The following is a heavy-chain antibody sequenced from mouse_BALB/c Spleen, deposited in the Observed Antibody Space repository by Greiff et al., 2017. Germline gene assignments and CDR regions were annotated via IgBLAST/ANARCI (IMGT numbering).Heavy chain of an antibody. CDR3: ARLRRRTPYAMDY. CDR1: GFNIKDTY. CDR2: IDPANGNT. J-gene: IGHJ4*01. Sequence: EVQRVESGAELVKPGASVKLSCTASGFNIKDTYMHWVKQRPEQGLEWIGRIDPANGNTKYDPKFQGKATITADTSSNTAYLQLSSLTSEDTAVYYCARLRRRTPYAMDYWGQGTSVTVSS. V-gene: IGHV14-3*02. D-gene: IGHD2-12*01.